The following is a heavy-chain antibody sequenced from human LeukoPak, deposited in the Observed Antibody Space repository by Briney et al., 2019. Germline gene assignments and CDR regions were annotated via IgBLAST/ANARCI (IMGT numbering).Heavy chain of an antibody. CDR3: AREPGPGYFDY. D-gene: IGHD1-14*01. V-gene: IGHV3-30-3*01. J-gene: IGHJ4*02. CDR1: GLTFSSNA. CDR2: ISHDGSDK. Sequence: GGSLRLSCAASGLTFSSNAMHWVRQAPGKGLEWVAVISHDGSDKHYADSVKGRFTISRDNSRNTLYLQMNSLRAEDTAVYYCAREPGPGYFDYWGQGTLVTVSS.